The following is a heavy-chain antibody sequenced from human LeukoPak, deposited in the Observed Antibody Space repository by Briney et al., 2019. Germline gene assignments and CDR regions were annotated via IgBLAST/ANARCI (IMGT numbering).Heavy chain of an antibody. CDR3: ARVMTRIAAAGIYYYYGMDV. CDR2: IYYSGST. Sequence: PSETLSLTCTVSGGSLSSYYWSWIRQPPGKGLESIGYIYYSGSTNYNPSLKSRVTISVDTSKNQFSLKLSSVTAADTAVYYCARVMTRIAAAGIYYYYGMDVWGQGTTVTVSS. V-gene: IGHV4-59*01. CDR1: GGSLSSYY. J-gene: IGHJ6*02. D-gene: IGHD6-13*01.